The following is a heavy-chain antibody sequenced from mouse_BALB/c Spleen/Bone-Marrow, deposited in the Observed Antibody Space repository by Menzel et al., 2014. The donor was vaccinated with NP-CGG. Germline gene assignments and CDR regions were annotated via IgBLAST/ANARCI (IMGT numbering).Heavy chain of an antibody. CDR1: GYAFSSSW. V-gene: IGHV1-82*01. CDR2: IYPGDGDT. CDR3: ARSDGYRDMDY. J-gene: IGHJ4*01. Sequence: VKLVESGPELVKPGASVKISCKASGYAFSSSWMNWVKQRPGQGLEWIGRIYPGDGDTKYNGKFKGKATLTADKSSSTAYMQLSSLTSVDSAVHFCARSDGYRDMDYWGQGTSVTVSS. D-gene: IGHD2-3*01.